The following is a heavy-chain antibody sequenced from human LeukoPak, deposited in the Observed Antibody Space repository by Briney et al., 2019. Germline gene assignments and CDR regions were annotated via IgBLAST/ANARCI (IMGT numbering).Heavy chain of an antibody. Sequence: SQTLSLTCTVSGGSISSGGYYWSWIRQHPGKGLEWIGYIYYSGSTSSNPSLKSRVTISVATSKNQFSLKLSSVTAADTAVYYCARSRITMVRGAEPGGFDYWGQGTLVTVSS. V-gene: IGHV4-31*03. D-gene: IGHD3-10*01. CDR1: GGSISSGGYY. CDR3: ARSRITMVRGAEPGGFDY. J-gene: IGHJ4*02. CDR2: IYYSGST.